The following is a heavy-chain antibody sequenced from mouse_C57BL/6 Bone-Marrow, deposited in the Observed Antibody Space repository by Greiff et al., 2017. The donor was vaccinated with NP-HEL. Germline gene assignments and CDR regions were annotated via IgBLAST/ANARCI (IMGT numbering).Heavy chain of an antibody. Sequence: VQLQQSGPVLVKPGASVKMSCKASGYTFTDYYMNWVKQSHGKSLEWIGVINPYNGGTSYNQKFKGKATLTVDKSSSTAYMELNSLTSEDSAVYYCARHYYGSSGPRFAYWGQGTLVTVSA. J-gene: IGHJ3*01. D-gene: IGHD1-1*01. V-gene: IGHV1-19*01. CDR3: ARHYYGSSGPRFAY. CDR2: INPYNGGT. CDR1: GYTFTDYY.